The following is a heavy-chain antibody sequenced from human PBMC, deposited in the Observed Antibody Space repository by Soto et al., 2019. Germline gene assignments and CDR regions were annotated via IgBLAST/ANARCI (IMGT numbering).Heavy chain of an antibody. CDR1: GYTFTSYG. CDR3: AREYSQGDAFDI. CDR2: ISAYNGNT. D-gene: IGHD5-18*01. V-gene: IGHV1-18*01. J-gene: IGHJ3*02. Sequence: ASVKVSCKASGYTFTSYGISWVRQAPGQGLEWMGWISAYNGNTNYAQKLQGRVTMTIDTSTSTAYMELRSLRSDDTAVYYCAREYSQGDAFDIWGQGTMVTVSS.